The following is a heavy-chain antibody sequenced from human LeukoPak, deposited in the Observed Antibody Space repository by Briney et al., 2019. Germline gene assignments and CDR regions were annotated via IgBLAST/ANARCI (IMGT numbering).Heavy chain of an antibody. Sequence: GASVKVSCKASGYTFTSYDINWVRQATGQGLEWMGWMNPNSGNTNYAQKLQGRVTMTTDTSTSTAYMELSSLRFEDTAVYYCARDTRNYYDSSGYYLVDYWGQGTLVTVSS. D-gene: IGHD3-22*01. J-gene: IGHJ4*02. CDR2: MNPNSGNT. CDR3: ARDTRNYYDSSGYYLVDY. CDR1: GYTFTSYD. V-gene: IGHV1-8*01.